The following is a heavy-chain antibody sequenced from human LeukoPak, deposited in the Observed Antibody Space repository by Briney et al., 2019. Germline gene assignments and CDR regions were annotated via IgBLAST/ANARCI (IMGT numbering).Heavy chain of an antibody. J-gene: IGHJ4*02. CDR1: GFTFSSYG. Sequence: GGTLRLSCAASGFTFSSYGMSWVRQAPGKGLEWVSTISGSGGSTYYADSVKGRFTISRDNSKNTLYLQMISLRADDTAVYYCAKRSAESSGYFNYWGQGILVTVSS. CDR2: ISGSGGST. V-gene: IGHV3-23*01. D-gene: IGHD6-19*01. CDR3: AKRSAESSGYFNY.